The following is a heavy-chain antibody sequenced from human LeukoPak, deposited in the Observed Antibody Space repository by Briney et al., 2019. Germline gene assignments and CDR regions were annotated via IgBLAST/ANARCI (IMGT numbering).Heavy chain of an antibody. V-gene: IGHV1-18*01. D-gene: IGHD2-2*01. CDR1: GYTFTSYD. Sequence: ASVKVSCKASGYTFTSYDISWVRQAPGQGLEWMGWISAYNGNTNYAQKLQGRVTMTTDTSTSTAYMELRSLRSDDTAVYYCARDLRIGYCSSTSCSPKAGYFDYWGQGTLVTVSS. J-gene: IGHJ4*02. CDR3: ARDLRIGYCSSTSCSPKAGYFDY. CDR2: ISAYNGNT.